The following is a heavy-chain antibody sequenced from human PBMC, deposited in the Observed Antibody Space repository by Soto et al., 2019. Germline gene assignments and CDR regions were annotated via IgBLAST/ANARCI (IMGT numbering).Heavy chain of an antibody. CDR2: ISYDGSNK. V-gene: IGHV3-30*18. Sequence: GGSLRLSCAASGFTFSSYGMHWVRQAPGKGLEWVAVISYDGSNKYYADSVKGRFTISRDNSKNTLYLQMNSLRAEDTAVYYCAKGWDYYDSSGYYWELKEFDYWGQGTLVTVSS. J-gene: IGHJ4*02. CDR1: GFTFSSYG. CDR3: AKGWDYYDSSGYYWELKEFDY. D-gene: IGHD3-22*01.